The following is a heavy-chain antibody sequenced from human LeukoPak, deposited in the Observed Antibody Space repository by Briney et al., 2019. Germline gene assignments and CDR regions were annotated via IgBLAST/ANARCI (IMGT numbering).Heavy chain of an antibody. CDR3: ARDKARTYYYDSSGYSFDY. J-gene: IGHJ4*02. Sequence: PGRSLRLSCAASGFTFSNYGRHWVRQAPGKGLEWFSSISSSSSYIYYADSVKGRFTISRDNAKNSLYLQMNSLRAEDTAVYYCARDKARTYYYDSSGYSFDYWGQGTLVTVSS. CDR2: ISSSSSYI. CDR1: GFTFSNYG. D-gene: IGHD3-22*01. V-gene: IGHV3-21*01.